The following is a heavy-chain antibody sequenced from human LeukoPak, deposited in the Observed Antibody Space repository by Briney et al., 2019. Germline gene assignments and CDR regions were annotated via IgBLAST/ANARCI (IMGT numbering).Heavy chain of an antibody. Sequence: SVKVSCKASGGTFSSYAISWVRQAPGQGLEWMGGIIPIFGTANYAQKFQGRVTITADESTSTAYMELSSLRSEDTAVYYCARDRGWAGYSYGFYYWGQGTLVTVSS. CDR1: GGTFSSYA. CDR2: IIPIFGTA. V-gene: IGHV1-69*01. CDR3: ARDRGWAGYSYGFYY. J-gene: IGHJ4*02. D-gene: IGHD5-18*01.